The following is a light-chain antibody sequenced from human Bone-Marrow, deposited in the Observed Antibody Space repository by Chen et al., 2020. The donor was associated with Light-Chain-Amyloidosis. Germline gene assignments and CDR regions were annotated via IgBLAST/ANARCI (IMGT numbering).Light chain of an antibody. CDR2: DDS. J-gene: IGLJ3*02. CDR3: QVWDRSSDRPV. CDR1: NIGSTS. V-gene: IGLV3-21*02. Sequence: SYVLTQPPSVSAAPRQPATIACGGNNIGSTSVHWYPQTPGQAPLLVVYDDSDRPSGIPERLSGSNSGNTATLTISRVEAGDEADYYCQVWDRSSDRPVFGGGTKLTVL.